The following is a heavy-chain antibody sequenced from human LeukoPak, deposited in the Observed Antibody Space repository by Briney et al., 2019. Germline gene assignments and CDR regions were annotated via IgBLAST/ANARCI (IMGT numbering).Heavy chain of an antibody. CDR3: ASLITRDAFDI. D-gene: IGHD3-22*01. J-gene: IGHJ3*02. CDR2: INHSGST. Sequence: PGGSLRLSCAASGFTVSSNYMSWVRQPPGKGLEWIGEINHSGSTNYNPSLKSRVTISVDTSKNQFSLKLSSVTAADTAVYYCASLITRDAFDIWGQGTMATVSS. V-gene: IGHV4-34*01. CDR1: GFTVSSNY.